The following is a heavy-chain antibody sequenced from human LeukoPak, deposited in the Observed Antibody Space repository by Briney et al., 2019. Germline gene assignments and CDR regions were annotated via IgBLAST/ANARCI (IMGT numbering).Heavy chain of an antibody. Sequence: PGGSLRLSCAASRFTFSSYGMHWVRQAPGKGLEWVAYIQYDGSNEQYADSVKGRFSISRDSSKNILYLQMNSLRAEDTAVYYCAKVRPKNPSGWELQYYFDYWGQGTLVTVSS. J-gene: IGHJ4*02. D-gene: IGHD6-19*01. CDR1: RFTFSSYG. CDR2: IQYDGSNE. V-gene: IGHV3-30*02. CDR3: AKVRPKNPSGWELQYYFDY.